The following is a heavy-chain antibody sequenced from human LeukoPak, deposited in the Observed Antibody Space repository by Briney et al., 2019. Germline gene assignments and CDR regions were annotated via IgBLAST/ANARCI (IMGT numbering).Heavy chain of an antibody. D-gene: IGHD2-15*01. V-gene: IGHV4-4*07. J-gene: IGHJ4*02. Sequence: SSETLSLTCSVSGASINSHYWTWIRQPAGKGLEWIGRIYISGSTNYSPSLKSRVTMSVDTSKNQFSLNLISVTAADTAVYYCARALNPLPGTYFFDHWGQGTLVTVSS. CDR1: GASINSHY. CDR3: ARALNPLPGTYFFDH. CDR2: IYISGST.